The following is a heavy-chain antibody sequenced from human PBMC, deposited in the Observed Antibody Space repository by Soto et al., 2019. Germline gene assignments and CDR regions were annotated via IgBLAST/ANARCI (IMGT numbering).Heavy chain of an antibody. D-gene: IGHD3-22*01. CDR2: MNPNSGNT. Sequence: QVQLVQSGAEVKKPGASVKVSCKASGYTFTSYDINWVRQATGQGLEWMGWMNPNSGNTGYAQKFQGRVTMTRNTSISTAYMELSSLRSADTAVYYCARGRYYYDSRWFDPWGQGTLVTVSS. V-gene: IGHV1-8*01. CDR1: GYTFTSYD. CDR3: ARGRYYYDSRWFDP. J-gene: IGHJ5*02.